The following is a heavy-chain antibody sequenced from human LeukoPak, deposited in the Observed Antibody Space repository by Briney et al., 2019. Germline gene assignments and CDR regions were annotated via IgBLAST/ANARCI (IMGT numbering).Heavy chain of an antibody. CDR3: AKLAVINGY. D-gene: IGHD4-11*01. Sequence: GGSLRLSCATSGLTFSANAMSWVRQAPGKGLEWVSVISGSGGTTYYADSVKGRFTISRDNSKNTLYLQMNSLRAEDTAVYYCAKLAVINGYWGQGTLVTVSS. CDR1: GLTFSANA. CDR2: ISGSGGTT. J-gene: IGHJ4*02. V-gene: IGHV3-23*01.